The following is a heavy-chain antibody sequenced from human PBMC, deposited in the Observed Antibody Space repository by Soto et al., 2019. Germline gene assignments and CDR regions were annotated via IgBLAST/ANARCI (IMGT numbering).Heavy chain of an antibody. Sequence: GGSLRLSCAASGFTVSSNYMSWVRQAPGKGLEWVSVIYSGGSTYYADSVKGRFTISRHNSKNTLYLQMNSLRAEDTAVYYCARVSGYCSVTSCYTDEDYWGQGTLVTVSS. CDR3: ARVSGYCSVTSCYTDEDY. V-gene: IGHV3-53*04. CDR1: GFTVSSNY. J-gene: IGHJ4*02. D-gene: IGHD2-2*02. CDR2: IYSGGST.